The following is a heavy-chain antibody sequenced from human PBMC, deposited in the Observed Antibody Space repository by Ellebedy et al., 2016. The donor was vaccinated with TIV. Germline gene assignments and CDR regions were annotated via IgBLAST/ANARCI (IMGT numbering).Heavy chain of an antibody. Sequence: GESLKISXAASGFTFSSYGMHWVRQAPGKGLEWVAVIWYDGSNKYYADSVKGRFTISRDNSKNTLYLQMNSLRAEDTAVYYCAREPYYYGSGSYYSFYYYYGMDVWGQGTTVTVSS. CDR3: AREPYYYGSGSYYSFYYYYGMDV. V-gene: IGHV3-33*01. CDR2: IWYDGSNK. CDR1: GFTFSSYG. D-gene: IGHD3-10*01. J-gene: IGHJ6*02.